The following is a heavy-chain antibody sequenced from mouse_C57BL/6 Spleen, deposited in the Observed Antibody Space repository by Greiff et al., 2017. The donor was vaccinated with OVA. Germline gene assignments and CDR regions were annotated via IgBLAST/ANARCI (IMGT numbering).Heavy chain of an antibody. V-gene: IGHV1-74*01. CDR3: AIEYYYAMDY. CDR1: GYTFTSYW. J-gene: IGHJ4*01. Sequence: QVQLQQPGAELVKPGASVKLSCKASGYTFTSYWMHWVTQRPDKGLEWIGRFHPSDSDTNYNQKFKGKATLTVDKSSSTAYMQLSSLTSEDSAVYYCAIEYYYAMDYWGQGTSVTVST. CDR2: FHPSDSDT.